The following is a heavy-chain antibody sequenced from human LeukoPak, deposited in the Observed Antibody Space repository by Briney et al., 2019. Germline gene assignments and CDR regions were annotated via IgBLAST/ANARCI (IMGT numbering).Heavy chain of an antibody. J-gene: IGHJ4*02. Sequence: SETLSFTCAVYGGSFSGYYWSWIRQPPGEGLEWIGEINHSGSTNYNPSLKSRVTISVDTSKNQFSLKLSSVTAADTAVYYCASRYSSGWYEYWGQGTLVTVSS. CDR2: INHSGST. CDR3: ASRYSSGWYEY. CDR1: GGSFSGYY. V-gene: IGHV4-34*01. D-gene: IGHD6-19*01.